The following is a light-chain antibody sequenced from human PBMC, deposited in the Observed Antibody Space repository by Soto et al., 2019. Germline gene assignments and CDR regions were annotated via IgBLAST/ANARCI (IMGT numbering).Light chain of an antibody. Sequence: EIVMTQSPSTLSVSRGGRATVCCMASQSVSSNLAWYQQKPGQAPRLLIYGASTRATGIPARFSGSGSGTEFTLTISSLQSEDFAVYYCQQYNNWPPWTFGQGTKVDSK. J-gene: IGKJ1*01. CDR3: QQYNNWPPWT. V-gene: IGKV3-15*01. CDR2: GAS. CDR1: QSVSSN.